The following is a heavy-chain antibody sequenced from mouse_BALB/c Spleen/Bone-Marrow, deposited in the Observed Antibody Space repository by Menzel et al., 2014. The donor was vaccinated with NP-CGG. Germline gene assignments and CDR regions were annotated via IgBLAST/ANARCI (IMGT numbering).Heavy chain of an antibody. Sequence: VHVKQSGAELVKPGASVKLSCTASGFNIIYAYIHWVKRRPEQGLEWIGRIYPANGNTNYDPKFQGKATITADTSSNTAYLHLTSLTSEDTAVYYCARSPGEVNYWGQGTLVTVSA. CDR2: IYPANGNT. CDR3: ARSPGEVNY. J-gene: IGHJ3*01. D-gene: IGHD1-3*01. CDR1: GFNIIYAY. V-gene: IGHV14-3*02.